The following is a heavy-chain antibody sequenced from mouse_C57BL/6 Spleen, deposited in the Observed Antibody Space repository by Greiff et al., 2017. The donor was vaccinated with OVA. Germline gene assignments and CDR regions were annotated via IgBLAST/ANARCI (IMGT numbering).Heavy chain of an antibody. CDR2: ISSGSSTI. CDR3: ARDGYYGGAMDY. Sequence: VQLKESGGGLVKPGGSLKLSCAASGFTFSDYGMHWVRQAPEKGLEWVAYISSGSSTIYYADTVKGRFTISRDNAKNTLFLQMTSLRSEDTAMYYCARDGYYGGAMDYWGQGTSVTVSS. D-gene: IGHD2-3*01. V-gene: IGHV5-17*01. J-gene: IGHJ4*01. CDR1: GFTFSDYG.